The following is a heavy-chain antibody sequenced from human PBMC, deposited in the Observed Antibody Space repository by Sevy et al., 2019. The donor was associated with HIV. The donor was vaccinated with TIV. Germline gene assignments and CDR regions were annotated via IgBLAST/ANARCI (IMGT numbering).Heavy chain of an antibody. CDR1: GFTFTNAW. V-gene: IGHV3-15*01. J-gene: IGHJ6*02. CDR3: NTDQHGHIYHYYYDVDV. Sequence: GGSLRLSCAASGFTFTNAWMSWVRQAPGKGLEWVGRIKSKSEGETTDYAASVEGRFRNSRNDSRNTLYLQMNSLTNEDTAEYFCNTDQHGHIYHYYYDVDVSGQGTTVTVSS. CDR2: IKSKSEGETT.